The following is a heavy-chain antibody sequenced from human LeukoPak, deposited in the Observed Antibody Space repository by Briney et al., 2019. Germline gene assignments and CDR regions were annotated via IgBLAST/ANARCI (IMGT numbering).Heavy chain of an antibody. V-gene: IGHV4-59*01. Sequence: PSETLSLTCTVSGGSISSYYWSWIRQPPGKGLEWIGYIYYSGSTNYNPSLKSRVTISVDTSKNQFSLKLSSVTAADTAVYYCARDQGVAAFDIWGQGTMVTVSS. CDR2: IYYSGST. J-gene: IGHJ3*02. CDR3: ARDQGVAAFDI. CDR1: GGSISSYY.